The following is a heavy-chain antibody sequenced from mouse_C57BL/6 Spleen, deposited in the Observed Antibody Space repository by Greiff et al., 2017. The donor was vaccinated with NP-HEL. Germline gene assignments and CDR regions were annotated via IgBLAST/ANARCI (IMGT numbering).Heavy chain of an antibody. CDR1: GYSFTGYY. J-gene: IGHJ2*01. CDR2: INPSTGGT. V-gene: IGHV1-42*01. Sequence: EVQLQQSGPELVKPGASVKISCKASGYSFTGYYMNWVKQSPEKSLEWIGEINPSTGGTTYNQKFKAKATLTVDKSSSTAYMQLKSLTSEDSAVDYCARTLYYDYDGYFDYWGQGTTLTVSS. CDR3: ARTLYYDYDGYFDY. D-gene: IGHD2-4*01.